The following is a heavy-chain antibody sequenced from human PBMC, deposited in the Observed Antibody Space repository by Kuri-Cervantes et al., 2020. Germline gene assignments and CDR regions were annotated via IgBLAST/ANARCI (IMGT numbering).Heavy chain of an antibody. CDR2: ISYDGSNK. D-gene: IGHD6-19*01. CDR3: ARNMAGRGGWNGCFQH. J-gene: IGHJ1*01. V-gene: IGHV3-30-3*01. Sequence: GESLKISCAASGFTFSSYAMHWVRQAPGKGLEWVAVISYDGSNKYYADAVKVRFTISRDNSKNTLYLQMNSLRAEDTAVYYCARNMAGRGGWNGCFQHWGQGTLVTVSS. CDR1: GFTFSSYA.